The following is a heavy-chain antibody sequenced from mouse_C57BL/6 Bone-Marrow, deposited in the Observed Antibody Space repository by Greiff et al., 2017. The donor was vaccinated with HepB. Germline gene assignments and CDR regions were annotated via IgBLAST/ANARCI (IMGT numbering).Heavy chain of an antibody. V-gene: IGHV5-12*01. Sequence: EVMLVESGGGLVQPGGSLKLSCAASGFTFSDYYMCWVRQTPVKRLEWVAYISNGGGSTYYPDTVKGRCTISRDNAKNTLYLQMSRLKSEDTAMYYCARQRDYDFYAMDYWGQGTSVTVSS. CDR1: GFTFSDYY. CDR3: ARQRDYDFYAMDY. CDR2: ISNGGGST. J-gene: IGHJ4*01. D-gene: IGHD2-4*01.